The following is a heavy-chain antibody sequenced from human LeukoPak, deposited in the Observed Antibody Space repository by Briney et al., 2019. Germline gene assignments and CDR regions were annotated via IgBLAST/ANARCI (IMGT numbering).Heavy chain of an antibody. Sequence: ASVKVSCKASGGTFGSYAISWVRQAPGQGLEWMGRIIPIFGTANYAQKFQGRVTITADKSTSTAYMELSSLRSEDTAVYYCARALSWTTESYYYMDVWGKGTTVTVSS. CDR1: GGTFGSYA. V-gene: IGHV1-69*06. CDR2: IIPIFGTA. J-gene: IGHJ6*03. D-gene: IGHD3/OR15-3a*01. CDR3: ARALSWTTESYYYMDV.